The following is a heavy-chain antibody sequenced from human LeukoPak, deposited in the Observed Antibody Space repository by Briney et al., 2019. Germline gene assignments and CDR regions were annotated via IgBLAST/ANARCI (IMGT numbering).Heavy chain of an antibody. J-gene: IGHJ5*02. Sequence: SETLSLTCTVSGYSISSGYYWGRIRQPPGKGLEWIGSIYHSGSTYYNPSLKSRVTISVDTSKNQFSLKLSSVTAADTAVYYCARSTGEWFDPWGQGTLVTVSS. CDR3: ARSTGEWFDP. CDR1: GYSISSGYY. D-gene: IGHD7-27*01. CDR2: IYHSGST. V-gene: IGHV4-38-2*02.